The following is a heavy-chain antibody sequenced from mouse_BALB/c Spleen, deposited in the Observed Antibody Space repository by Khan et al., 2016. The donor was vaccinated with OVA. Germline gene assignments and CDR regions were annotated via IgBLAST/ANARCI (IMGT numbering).Heavy chain of an antibody. Sequence: LVESGPELKKPGETVKISCKASGYTLTNYGMNWVKQSPGKALKWMGWINTYTGEPTYADDFKGRFAFSLETSASTAYLQINNLKNEDTATXVCARPPYFSYTLDYWGQGTSVTVSS. J-gene: IGHJ4*01. CDR1: GYTLTNYG. CDR3: ARPPYFSYTLDY. D-gene: IGHD2-10*01. V-gene: IGHV9-3-1*01. CDR2: INTYTGEP.